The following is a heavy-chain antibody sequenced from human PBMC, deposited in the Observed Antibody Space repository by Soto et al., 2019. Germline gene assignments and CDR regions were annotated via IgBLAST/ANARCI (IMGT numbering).Heavy chain of an antibody. D-gene: IGHD3-10*01. CDR2: TYYRSKWYN. Sequence: SQTRSLTCAISGDSVSDNSAAWNWIRQSPSRGLEWLGRTYYRSKWYNDSTVSVKSRVIISPDTSKNQFSLQLNSVTPEDTAVYFCARGGYYGMDVWGQGTTVTVSS. CDR3: ARGGYYGMDV. CDR1: GDSVSDNSAA. J-gene: IGHJ6*02. V-gene: IGHV6-1*01.